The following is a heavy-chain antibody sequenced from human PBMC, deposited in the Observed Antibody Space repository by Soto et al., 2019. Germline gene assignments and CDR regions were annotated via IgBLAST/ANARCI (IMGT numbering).Heavy chain of an antibody. CDR2: IRRKANSYTT. Sequence: EVQLVESGGGLVQPGGSLRLSCAASGLIFSDYHMDWVRQAPGKGLEWVGRIRRKANSYTTEYAASVKGRFTISRDDSKISLYLQTKSLKSEDTAVYYCAMLGGWSGGSSGMDVWGQGTTVTVSS. CDR1: GLIFSDYH. J-gene: IGHJ6*02. V-gene: IGHV3-72*01. D-gene: IGHD6-19*01. CDR3: AMLGGWSGGSSGMDV.